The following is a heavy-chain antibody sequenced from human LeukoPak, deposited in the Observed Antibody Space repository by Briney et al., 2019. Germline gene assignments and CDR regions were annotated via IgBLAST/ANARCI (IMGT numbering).Heavy chain of an antibody. CDR1: GGSISSGGYY. V-gene: IGHV4-61*08. Sequence: SETLSLTCTVPGGSISSGGYYWSWIRQHPGKGLEWIGYIYYSGSTNYNPSLKSRVTISVDTSKNQFSLKLSSVTAADTAVYYCARGIIVGATGWFDPWGQGTLVTVSS. CDR2: IYYSGST. J-gene: IGHJ5*02. CDR3: ARGIIVGATGWFDP. D-gene: IGHD1-26*01.